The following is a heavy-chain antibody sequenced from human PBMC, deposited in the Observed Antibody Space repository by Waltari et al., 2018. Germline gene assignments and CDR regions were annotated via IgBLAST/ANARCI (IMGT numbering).Heavy chain of an antibody. V-gene: IGHV4-39*07. Sequence: QLQLQESGPGLVKPSETLSLTCTVSGCPLSSSSYYLGWIRQPQGKGLEWIGSIYYSGSTYYNPSLKSRVTISVDTSKNQFSLKLSSVTAADTAVYYCARDLVYCGGDCYPDDYWGQGTLVTVSS. CDR1: GCPLSSSSYY. CDR3: ARDLVYCGGDCYPDDY. CDR2: IYYSGST. D-gene: IGHD2-21*01. J-gene: IGHJ4*02.